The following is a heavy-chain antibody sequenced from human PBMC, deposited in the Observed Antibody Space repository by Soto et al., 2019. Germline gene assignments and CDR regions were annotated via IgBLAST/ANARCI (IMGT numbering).Heavy chain of an antibody. CDR1: GGSFSCYY. V-gene: IGHV4-34*01. D-gene: IGHD1-7*01. Sequence: PSETLSLTCAVYGGSFSCYYWSWIRQPPDKGLEWIGEINHRGSTNYNPSLKSRVTISVGTSKNQFSLNLSSVIAADTAVYYCARGYDWNYAYWGQGTLVTVSS. CDR3: ARGYDWNYAY. J-gene: IGHJ4*02. CDR2: INHRGST.